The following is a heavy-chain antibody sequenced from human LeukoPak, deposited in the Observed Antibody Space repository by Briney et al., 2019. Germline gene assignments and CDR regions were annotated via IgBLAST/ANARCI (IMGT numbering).Heavy chain of an antibody. CDR1: GFTFSSYS. Sequence: GGSLRLSCAASGFTFSSYSMNWVRQAPGKGLEWVSYISSSSSTIYYADSVKGRFTISRDNAKNSLYLQMNSLRAEDTAVYYCAKDQPPSDDFLWTERPYYFDYWGQGTLVTVSS. D-gene: IGHD3-3*01. V-gene: IGHV3-48*01. J-gene: IGHJ4*02. CDR2: ISSSSSTI. CDR3: AKDQPPSDDFLWTERPYYFDY.